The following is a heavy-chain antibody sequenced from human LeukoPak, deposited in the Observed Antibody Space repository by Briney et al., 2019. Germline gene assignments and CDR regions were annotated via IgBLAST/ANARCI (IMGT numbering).Heavy chain of an antibody. CDR2: ISSSSTI. CDR3: ARDLSGRYAFDI. CDR1: GFTFSSYS. Sequence: GGSLRLSCAASGFTFSSYSMIWVRQAPGKGLEWVSYISSSSTIYYADSVKGRFTISRDNAKNSLYLQMNSLRDEDTAVYYCARDLSGRYAFDIWGQGTMVTVSS. V-gene: IGHV3-48*02. D-gene: IGHD3-10*01. J-gene: IGHJ3*02.